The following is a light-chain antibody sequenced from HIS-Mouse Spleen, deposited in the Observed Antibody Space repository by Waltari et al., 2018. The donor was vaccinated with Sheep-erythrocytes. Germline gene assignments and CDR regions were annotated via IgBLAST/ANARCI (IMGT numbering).Light chain of an antibody. J-gene: IGLJ2*01. CDR2: DVS. Sequence: QSALTQPRSVSGSPGQSVTISCTGTSSDVGGYNYVSWYRQHPGKAPKLMIYDVSKRPSGVPIRFSGSKSGNTASLTISGLQAEDEADYYCCSYAGSYTVVFGGGTKLTVL. V-gene: IGLV2-11*01. CDR3: CSYAGSYTVV. CDR1: SSDVGGYNY.